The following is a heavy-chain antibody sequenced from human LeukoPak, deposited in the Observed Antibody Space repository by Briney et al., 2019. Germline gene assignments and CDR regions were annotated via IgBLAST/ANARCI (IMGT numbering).Heavy chain of an antibody. J-gene: IGHJ4*02. Sequence: PGGSLRLSCAASGFTFSRYSMNWVRQAPGKGLEWVSSISSSSSFIYYADSVKGRFTISRDNAKNSLYLQMNSLRAEDTAVYYCARDPPLGSCSTISCPHLDYWGQGTLVIVSS. CDR1: GFTFSRYS. V-gene: IGHV3-21*01. CDR3: ARDPPLGSCSTISCPHLDY. CDR2: ISSSSSFI. D-gene: IGHD2-2*01.